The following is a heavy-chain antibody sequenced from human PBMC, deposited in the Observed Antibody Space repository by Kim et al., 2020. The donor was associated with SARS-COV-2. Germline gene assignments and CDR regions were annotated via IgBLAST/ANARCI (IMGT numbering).Heavy chain of an antibody. CDR3: AKGRAGHYYGMDV. CDR2: ISYDGSNK. CDR1: GFTFSSYG. J-gene: IGHJ6*02. D-gene: IGHD6-13*01. V-gene: IGHV3-30*18. Sequence: GGSLRLSCAAFGFTFSSYGMHWVRQAPGKGLEWVAVISYDGSNKYYADSVKGRFTISRDNSKNTLYLQMNSLRAEDTAVYYCAKGRAGHYYGMDVWGQGTTVTVSS.